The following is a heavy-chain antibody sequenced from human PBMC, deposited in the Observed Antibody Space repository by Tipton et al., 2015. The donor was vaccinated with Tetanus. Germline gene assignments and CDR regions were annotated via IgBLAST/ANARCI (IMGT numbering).Heavy chain of an antibody. J-gene: IGHJ5*02. CDR3: ARERPGGGFDP. CDR1: GFTFNHYW. CDR2: IQEDGSEK. V-gene: IGHV3-7*01. D-gene: IGHD1-14*01. Sequence: AASGFTFNHYWMTWVRQAPGKGLEWVANIQEDGSEKYYVDSVKGRFTISRDNAKNSLFLQMNGLRVEDTAIYYCARERPGGGFDPWGPGTLVTVSS.